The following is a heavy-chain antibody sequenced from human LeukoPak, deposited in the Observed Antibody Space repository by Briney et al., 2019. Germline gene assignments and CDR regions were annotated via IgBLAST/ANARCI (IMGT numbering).Heavy chain of an antibody. V-gene: IGHV1-46*01. J-gene: IGHJ4*02. CDR3: ARSGVYYDILTGNSSPTPFDY. Sequence: ASVKVSCKASGYTFTSYYMHWVRPAPGQGLEWMGIINPSGGSTSYAQKFQGRVTMTRDTSTSTVYMELSSLRSEDTAVYYCARSGVYYDILTGNSSPTPFDYWGQGTLVTVSS. CDR1: GYTFTSYY. D-gene: IGHD3-9*01. CDR2: INPSGGST.